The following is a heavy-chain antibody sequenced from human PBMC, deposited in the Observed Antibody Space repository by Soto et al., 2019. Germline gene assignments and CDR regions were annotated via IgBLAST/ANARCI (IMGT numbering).Heavy chain of an antibody. J-gene: IGHJ4*02. V-gene: IGHV3-21*01. CDR1: GFTFSSYS. Sequence: GGSLRLSCAASGFTFSSYSMNWVRQAPGKGLEWVSSISSSSSYIYYADSVKGRFTISRDNAKNSLYLQMNSLRAEDTAVYYCAIATIFGVVITLFDYWGQGSLVTVSS. CDR2: ISSSSSYI. D-gene: IGHD3-3*01. CDR3: AIATIFGVVITLFDY.